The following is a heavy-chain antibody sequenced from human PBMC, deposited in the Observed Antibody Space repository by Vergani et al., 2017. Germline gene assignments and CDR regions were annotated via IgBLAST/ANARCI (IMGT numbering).Heavy chain of an antibody. J-gene: IGHJ6*02. CDR2: ISDSSSYV. Sequence: EVQLVESGGGLVKPGGSLRLSCAASGFSFSSYSMNWVRQAPGKGLEWVASISDSSSYVFYRDSVEGRFTITRDNAKKSVYLQMDRLRAENTAMYFCAGGLWDCTHIRCSQMSDWGQGTKVTVSS. CDR1: GFSFSSYS. V-gene: IGHV3-21*02. D-gene: IGHD2-8*01. CDR3: AGGLWDCTHIRCSQMSD.